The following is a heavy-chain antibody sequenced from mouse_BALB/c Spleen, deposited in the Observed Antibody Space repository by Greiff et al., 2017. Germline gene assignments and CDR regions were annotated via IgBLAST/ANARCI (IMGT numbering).Heavy chain of an antibody. CDR2: IYPSDSYT. CDR1: GYTFTSYW. J-gene: IGHJ3*01. D-gene: IGHD1-1*01. CDR3: TIYYGSSPFAY. Sequence: QVQLQQPGAELVRPGASVKLSCKASGYTFTSYWINWVKQRPGQGLEWIGNIYPSDSYTNYNQKFKDKATLTVDKSSSTAYMQLSSPTSEDSAVYYCTIYYGSSPFAYWGQGTLVTVSA. V-gene: IGHV1-69*02.